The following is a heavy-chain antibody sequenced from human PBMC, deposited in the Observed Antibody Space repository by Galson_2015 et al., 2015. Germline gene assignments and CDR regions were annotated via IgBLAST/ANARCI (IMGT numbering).Heavy chain of an antibody. CDR3: TRWKYGDYSPFDC. J-gene: IGHJ4*02. V-gene: IGHV3-73*01. CDR1: GFTFSAYT. Sequence: SLRLSCAASGFTFSAYTIHWVRQASGKGLQWVGRIRSKTNNYATAYAASVKGRFTISRDESENTAYLQMNSLKTEDTAVYYCTRWKYGDYSPFDCWGQGTLVTVSS. CDR2: IRSKTNNYAT. D-gene: IGHD4-17*01.